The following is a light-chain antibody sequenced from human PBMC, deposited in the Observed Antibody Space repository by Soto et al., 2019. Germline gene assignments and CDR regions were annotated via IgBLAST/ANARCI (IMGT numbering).Light chain of an antibody. J-gene: IGLJ3*02. CDR3: GAWDSSLRVVL. CDR2: DTD. Sequence: QSVLTQPPSMSAAPGQKITISCSGSSCNIGASYVFWYRQFPGTAPKLLIYDTDKRPSGIPDRFSGSKSGTSDTLGITRLQTGDEADYYCGAWDSSLRVVLFGGGTKLTVL. CDR1: SCNIGASY. V-gene: IGLV1-51*01.